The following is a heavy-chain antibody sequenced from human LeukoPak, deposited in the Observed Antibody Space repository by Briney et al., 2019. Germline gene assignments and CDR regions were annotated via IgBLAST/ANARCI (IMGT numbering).Heavy chain of an antibody. V-gene: IGHV3-9*01. Sequence: SLRLSCAASGFTFDDYAMHWVRQAPGKGLEWVSGISWNSGNIGYADSVKGRFTISRDNAKNSLYLQMNSLRAEDTALYCCAKDTAAAVYYYYGMDVWGQGTTVTVSS. J-gene: IGHJ6*02. CDR1: GFTFDDYA. D-gene: IGHD6-13*01. CDR3: AKDTAAAVYYYYGMDV. CDR2: ISWNSGNI.